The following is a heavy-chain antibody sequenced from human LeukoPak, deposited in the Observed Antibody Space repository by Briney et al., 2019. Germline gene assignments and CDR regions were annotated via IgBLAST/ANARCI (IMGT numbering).Heavy chain of an antibody. Sequence: GASVKVSCKASGYTFTGYDINWVRQAIGQGLEWMGWMNPNSGNTGYAQKFQGRVTMTRNTSIGTAYMELSSLRSEDTAVYYCARGSASGSHRTSWGQGTLVTVSS. CDR1: GYTFTGYD. CDR2: MNPNSGNT. CDR3: ARGSASGSHRTS. J-gene: IGHJ5*02. V-gene: IGHV1-8*01. D-gene: IGHD3-10*01.